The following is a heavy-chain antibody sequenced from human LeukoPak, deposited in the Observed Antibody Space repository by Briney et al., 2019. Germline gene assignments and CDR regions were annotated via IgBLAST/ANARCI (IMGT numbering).Heavy chain of an antibody. Sequence: GESLKISCKGSGYSFTSYWIGWVRQLPGKGVEWMGIIYPGDSDTRYSPSFQGQVTISADKSISTAYLQWSSLKASDTAMYYCARLALSYCSSTSCYRENWFDPWGQGTLVTVSS. CDR2: IYPGDSDT. V-gene: IGHV5-51*01. J-gene: IGHJ5*02. CDR3: ARLALSYCSSTSCYRENWFDP. CDR1: GYSFTSYW. D-gene: IGHD2-2*02.